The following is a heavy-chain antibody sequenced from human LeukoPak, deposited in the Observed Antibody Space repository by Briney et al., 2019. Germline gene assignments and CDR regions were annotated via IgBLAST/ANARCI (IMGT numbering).Heavy chain of an antibody. CDR1: GYTFTGYY. Sequence: ASVKVSCKASGYTFTGYYMHWVRQAPGQGLEWMGWINPNSGGTNYAQKFQGRVTMTRDTSISTAYMELSRLRSDDTAVYYCARARLSLDFWSGFDAFDIWGQGTMVTVSS. V-gene: IGHV1-2*02. CDR2: INPNSGGT. J-gene: IGHJ3*02. CDR3: ARARLSLDFWSGFDAFDI. D-gene: IGHD3-3*01.